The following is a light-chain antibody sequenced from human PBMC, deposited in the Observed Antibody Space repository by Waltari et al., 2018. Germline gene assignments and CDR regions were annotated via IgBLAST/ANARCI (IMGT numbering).Light chain of an antibody. J-gene: IGKJ4*01. CDR3: QQYNNWPPQLT. Sequence: EIVMTQSPATLSVSPGDPATLSCRASQSVSSNFAWYQQKPGQAPRLLIYGASTRAAGIPARFSGSGSGTEFTLTISSMLSEDFAVYYCQQYNNWPPQLTFGGGTKVEIK. V-gene: IGKV3-15*01. CDR2: GAS. CDR1: QSVSSN.